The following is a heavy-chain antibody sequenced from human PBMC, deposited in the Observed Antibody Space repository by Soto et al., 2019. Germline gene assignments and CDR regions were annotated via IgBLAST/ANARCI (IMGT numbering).Heavy chain of an antibody. CDR3: ARGGGSTKVDY. CDR2: TSNSGST. D-gene: IGHD2-2*01. CDR1: GGSITSSGYY. Sequence: QVQLQESGPGLVKPSQTLSLTCTVSGGSITSSGYYWSWIRQHPGEGLEWIGFTSNSGSTSYNPSXKXXVTISVDTSPNQFSLNLKSVTAADTAGYYCARGGGSTKVDYWGQGTLVTVSP. V-gene: IGHV4-31*03. J-gene: IGHJ4*02.